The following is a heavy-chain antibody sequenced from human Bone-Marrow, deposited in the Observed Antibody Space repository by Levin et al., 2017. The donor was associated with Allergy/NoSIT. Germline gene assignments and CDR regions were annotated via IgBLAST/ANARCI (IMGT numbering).Heavy chain of an antibody. CDR1: GFSIKDYW. V-gene: IGHV3-7*01. Sequence: GGSLRLSCGASGFSIKDYWMTWVRQGPGTGLQWVANIKQDGSEKNYLDSVNGRFSISRDNAKNSLFLQMNSLRVEDTAVYFCARGESYWGALGQGILVTVSS. CDR2: IKQDGSEK. CDR3: ARGESYWGA. J-gene: IGHJ5*02. D-gene: IGHD1-26*01.